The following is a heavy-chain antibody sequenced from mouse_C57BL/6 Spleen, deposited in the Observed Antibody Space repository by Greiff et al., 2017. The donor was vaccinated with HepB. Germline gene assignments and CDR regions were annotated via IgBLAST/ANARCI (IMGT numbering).Heavy chain of an antibody. Sequence: DVQLQESGPGLVKPSQSLSLTCSVTGYSITSGYYWNWIRQFPGNKLEWMGYISYDGSNNYNPSLKNRISITRDTSKNQFFLKLNSVTTEDTATYYCARGWVYDYDRGTWFAYWGQGTLVTVSA. J-gene: IGHJ3*01. V-gene: IGHV3-6*01. CDR2: ISYDGSN. CDR1: GYSITSGYY. D-gene: IGHD2-4*01. CDR3: ARGWVYDYDRGTWFAY.